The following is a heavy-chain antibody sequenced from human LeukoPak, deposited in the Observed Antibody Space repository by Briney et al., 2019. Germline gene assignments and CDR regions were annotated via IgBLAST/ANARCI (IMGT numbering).Heavy chain of an antibody. J-gene: IGHJ4*02. CDR1: GGSISTGSYF. D-gene: IGHD5-18*01. V-gene: IGHV4-39*01. CDR3: ARQGYSSGYYFDS. Sequence: SSETLSLTCTVSGGSISTGSYFWGWIRQPPGKGLEWIGSIYYSGSTYYSPSLKSRVTISVDTSRNQFSLEPRTVTAADTAVYYCARQGYSSGYYFDSWGQGTLVTVSS. CDR2: IYYSGST.